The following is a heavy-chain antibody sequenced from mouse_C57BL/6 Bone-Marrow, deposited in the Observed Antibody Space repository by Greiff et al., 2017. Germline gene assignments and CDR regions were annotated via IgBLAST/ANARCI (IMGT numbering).Heavy chain of an antibody. CDR1: GYTFTSYW. Sequence: VQLQQPGAELVQPGASVKLSCKASGYTFTSYWMHWVKQRPGPGLEWIGMIHPNSGSTNYNEKFKSKATLTVDKSSSTADMQLSSLTSEDSAVYNWASGLRRRGGFAYWGQGTLVTVSA. D-gene: IGHD2-4*01. V-gene: IGHV1-64*01. CDR3: ASGLRRRGGFAY. CDR2: IHPNSGST. J-gene: IGHJ3*01.